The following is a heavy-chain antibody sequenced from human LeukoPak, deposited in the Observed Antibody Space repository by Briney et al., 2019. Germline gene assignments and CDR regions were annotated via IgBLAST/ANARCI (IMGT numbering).Heavy chain of an antibody. CDR3: SKTFWDLLRFSFDY. J-gene: IGHJ4*02. CDR2: ISGSGGST. CDR1: GFTFSSYA. V-gene: IGHV3-23*01. Sequence: GGSLRLSCAASGFTFSSYAMSWVRQAPGKGLEWVSAISGSGGSTYYADSVKGRFTISRDNSKNTLYLQMNSLRAEDTAVYYCSKTFWDLLRFSFDYLGQGTLVTVSS. D-gene: IGHD1-26*01.